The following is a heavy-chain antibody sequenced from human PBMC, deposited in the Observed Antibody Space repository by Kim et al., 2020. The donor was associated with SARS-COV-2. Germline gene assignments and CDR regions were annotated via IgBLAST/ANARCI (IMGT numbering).Heavy chain of an antibody. V-gene: IGHV3-23*01. CDR2: SGSVVST. CDR3: AKRMDY. J-gene: IGHJ4*02. D-gene: IGHD2-2*03. Sequence: SGSVVSTYYADSVKGRFTISRNNSNNTLYLQMNSLRAEDTAVYYCAKRMDYWGQGTLVTVSS.